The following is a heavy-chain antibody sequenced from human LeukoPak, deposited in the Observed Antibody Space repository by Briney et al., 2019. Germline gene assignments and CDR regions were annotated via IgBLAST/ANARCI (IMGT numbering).Heavy chain of an antibody. CDR3: ARLQWLAYYFDY. J-gene: IGHJ4*02. CDR1: GASVTMGSYY. D-gene: IGHD6-19*01. Sequence: SETLSLTCSVSGASVTMGSYYWAWIRQPPGKGLEWIGTFHFSGSTYYNPSLKSRVTISVDTSKNSVSLMLRSVTAADTAVYFCARLQWLAYYFDYWGQGTLVTVSS. CDR2: FHFSGST. V-gene: IGHV4-39*01.